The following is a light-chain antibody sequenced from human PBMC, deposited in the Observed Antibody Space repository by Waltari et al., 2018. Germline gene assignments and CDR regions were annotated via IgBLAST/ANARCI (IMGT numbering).Light chain of an antibody. CDR1: DFRSYF. J-gene: IGLJ2*01. V-gene: IGLV3-19*01. CDR2: DRD. Sequence: SSELTQDPAVSVALGQTGKLTCQGDDFRSYFPRWYPKRPGQAPLIVFHDRDKRHSGIPDRFSASTSGSADSLTITGAQAEDEADYYCFTRDRISHPVVVCGGTKLTVL. CDR3: FTRDRISHPVV.